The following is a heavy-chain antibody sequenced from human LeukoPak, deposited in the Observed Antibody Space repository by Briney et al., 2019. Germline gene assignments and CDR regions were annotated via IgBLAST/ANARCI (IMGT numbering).Heavy chain of an antibody. Sequence: GGSLRLSCAASGFTFSSYDMHWVRQATGKGLEWVSAIGTAGDTYYPGSVKGRFTISRENAKNSLYLQMNSLRAGDTAVYYCARARPIYYYDSSGYDYWGQGTLVTVSS. CDR2: IGTAGDT. D-gene: IGHD3-22*01. J-gene: IGHJ4*02. CDR1: GFTFSSYD. V-gene: IGHV3-13*01. CDR3: ARARPIYYYDSSGYDY.